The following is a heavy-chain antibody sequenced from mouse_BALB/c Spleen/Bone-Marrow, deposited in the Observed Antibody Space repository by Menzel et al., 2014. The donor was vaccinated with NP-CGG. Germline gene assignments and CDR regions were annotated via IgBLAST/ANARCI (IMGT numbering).Heavy chain of an antibody. Sequence: EVKLVESGPGLVKPSQSLSLTCTVTGYSITSDYAWNWIRQFPGNKLEWMGYINYSGSTSYNPSLKSRISITRDTSENQFFLQVNSVTTEDTATYYRARDYYGSSYFDYWGQGTTLTVSS. CDR2: INYSGST. V-gene: IGHV3-2*02. CDR1: GYSITSDYA. J-gene: IGHJ2*01. D-gene: IGHD1-1*01. CDR3: ARDYYGSSYFDY.